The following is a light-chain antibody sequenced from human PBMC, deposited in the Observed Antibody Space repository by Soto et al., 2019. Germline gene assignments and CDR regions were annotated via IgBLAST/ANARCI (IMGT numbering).Light chain of an antibody. V-gene: IGKV1-39*01. J-gene: IGKJ2*01. CDR2: AAS. CDR3: QQSYSTPPMYP. CDR1: QSISSY. Sequence: DIQMTQSPSSLSASVGDRVTITCRASQSISSYLNWYQQKPGKAPKLLIYAASSLQSGVPSRFSGSGSGTDFTLTISSLKPEDFATYYCQQSYSTPPMYPFGQGTKLEIK.